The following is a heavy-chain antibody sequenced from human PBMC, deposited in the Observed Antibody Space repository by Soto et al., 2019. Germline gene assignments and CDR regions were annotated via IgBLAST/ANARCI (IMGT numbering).Heavy chain of an antibody. CDR2: IYTGVTT. V-gene: IGHV3-66*04. D-gene: IGHD1-26*01. CDR1: GFGVSSSY. J-gene: IGHJ2*01. CDR3: ARHVGSYCYFDL. Sequence: EVQLVESGGGLVQPGGSLRLSCAASGFGVSSSYMGWIRQAPGKGLEWVSSIYTGVTTYYAESVRGRFTTSTDSSRDTLYLQMNSLRVDDTAMYYCARHVGSYCYFDLWGRGTLVTVSS.